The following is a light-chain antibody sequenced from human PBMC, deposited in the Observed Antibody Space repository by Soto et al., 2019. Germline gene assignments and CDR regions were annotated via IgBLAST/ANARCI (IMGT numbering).Light chain of an antibody. Sequence: QSALTQPASVSGSPGQSITISCTGTSSDVGGYNLVSWYQQLPGKAPKLIIYEVTDRPSGISDRFSGSKSGNTASLTISGLQGEDEADYYCCSYLSSRIFVFGGGTKLTVL. CDR1: SSDVGGYNL. J-gene: IGLJ2*01. CDR3: CSYLSSRIFV. CDR2: EVT. V-gene: IGLV2-23*02.